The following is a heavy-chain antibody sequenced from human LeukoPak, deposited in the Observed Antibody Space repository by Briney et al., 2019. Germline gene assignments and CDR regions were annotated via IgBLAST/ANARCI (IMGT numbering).Heavy chain of an antibody. J-gene: IGHJ6*02. CDR3: ARLKTVVTPYYYYGMDV. V-gene: IGHV4-34*01. CDR1: GGSFSGYY. Sequence: SETLSLTCAVSGGSFSGYYWNWIRQPPEKGLEWIGEINHSGSTNYNPSLKSRVTISVDTSKNQFSLKLNSVTAADTAVYYCARLKTVVTPYYYYGMDVWGQGTTVTVSS. D-gene: IGHD4-23*01. CDR2: INHSGST.